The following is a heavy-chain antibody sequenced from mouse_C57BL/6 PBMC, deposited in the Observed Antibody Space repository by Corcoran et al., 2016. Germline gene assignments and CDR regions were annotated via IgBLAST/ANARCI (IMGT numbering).Heavy chain of an antibody. Sequence: QVQLKQSGAELVRPGASVKLSCKASGYTFTDYYINWVKQRPGQGLEWIARIYPGSGNTYYNEKFKGKATLTAEKSSSTAYMQLSSLTSEDSAVYFCARSYDGYYLYAMDYWGQGTSVTVSS. J-gene: IGHJ4*01. CDR2: IYPGSGNT. CDR3: ARSYDGYYLYAMDY. V-gene: IGHV1-76*01. D-gene: IGHD2-3*01. CDR1: GYTFTDYY.